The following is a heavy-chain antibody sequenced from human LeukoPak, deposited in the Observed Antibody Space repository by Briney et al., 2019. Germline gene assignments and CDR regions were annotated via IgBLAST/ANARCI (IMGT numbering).Heavy chain of an antibody. CDR1: GFTFSSYW. Sequence: GGSLRLSCAASGFTFSSYWMSWVRQAPGKGLEWVANINQDGSEKYYVDSVKGRFTISRDNAKNSLYLQMNSLRAEDTAVYYCAKSHTAMATGRFDYWGQGTLVTVSS. D-gene: IGHD5-18*01. V-gene: IGHV3-7*01. CDR2: INQDGSEK. CDR3: AKSHTAMATGRFDY. J-gene: IGHJ4*02.